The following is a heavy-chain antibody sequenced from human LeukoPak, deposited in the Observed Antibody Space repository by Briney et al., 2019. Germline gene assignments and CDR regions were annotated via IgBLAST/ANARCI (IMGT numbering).Heavy chain of an antibody. CDR1: GFTFSSYG. V-gene: IGHV3-30*02. CDR2: IRYDGGNK. Sequence: PGGSLRLSCAASGFTFSSYGMHWVRQAPGKGLEWVAFIRYDGGNKYYADSVKGRFTISRDNSKNTLYLQMNSLRAEDTAVYYRARGGYSSSWYEVGITAFDIWGQGTMVTVSS. D-gene: IGHD6-13*01. J-gene: IGHJ3*02. CDR3: ARGGYSSSWYEVGITAFDI.